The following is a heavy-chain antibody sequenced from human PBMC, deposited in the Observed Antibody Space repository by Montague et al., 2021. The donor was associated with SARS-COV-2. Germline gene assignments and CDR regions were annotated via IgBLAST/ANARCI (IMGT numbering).Heavy chain of an antibody. V-gene: IGHV4-59*08. Sequence: SETLSLTCMVSGASIRSYSWSWIRQPPGKGLEWIGYIHDSGSTKYNPSLESRVTISVDTPKNQISLRLTSVSAADTAVYYCARHRCSDTNCYSTYYYYGMDAWGQGTTVTVSS. CDR1: GASIRSYS. D-gene: IGHD2-2*01. J-gene: IGHJ6*02. CDR3: ARHRCSDTNCYSTYYYYGMDA. CDR2: IHDSGST.